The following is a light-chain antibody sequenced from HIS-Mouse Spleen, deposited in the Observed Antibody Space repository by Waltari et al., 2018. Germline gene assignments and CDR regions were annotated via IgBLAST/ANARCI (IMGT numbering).Light chain of an antibody. Sequence: SYELTQPPSVSVSPGQTARITCSGDALPNKSAYWYQQKSGQAPVLGIYEDSERPSGIPEGFSGSSSGTTATLTISGAQVEDEADYYCYSADSSGNHRVFGGGTKLTVL. J-gene: IGLJ3*02. CDR1: ALPNKS. V-gene: IGLV3-10*01. CDR3: YSADSSGNHRV. CDR2: EDS.